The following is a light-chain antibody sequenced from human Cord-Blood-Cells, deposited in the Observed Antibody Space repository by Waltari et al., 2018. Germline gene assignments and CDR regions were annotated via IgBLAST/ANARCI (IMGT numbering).Light chain of an antibody. CDR2: GKN. J-gene: IGLJ3*02. Sequence: SSELTQDPAVSVALGQTVRITCQGDSLRSYYASWYQQKPGQAPVLVIYGKNNRPSGYPDRCSGSSSGNTASLTITGAQAEDESDYYCSSRDSSGNHRVFGGGTKLTVL. CDR3: SSRDSSGNHRV. CDR1: SLRSYY. V-gene: IGLV3-19*01.